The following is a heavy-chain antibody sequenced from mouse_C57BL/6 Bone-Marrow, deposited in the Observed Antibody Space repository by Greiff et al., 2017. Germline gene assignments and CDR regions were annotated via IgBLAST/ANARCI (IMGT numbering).Heavy chain of an antibody. CDR1: GFSLTSYG. V-gene: IGHV2-6-1*01. D-gene: IGHD1-1*01. J-gene: IGHJ1*03. Sequence: VQGVESGPGLVAPSPSLSITCTVSGFSLTSYGVHWVRQPPGKGLEWLVVICSDGSTTYNSALKSRLSNSKDNSKCQVFLKMNSLQTDDTAMDYCARQGSSDEYFDGWGTGTTVTVSS. CDR3: ARQGSSDEYFDG. CDR2: ICSDGST.